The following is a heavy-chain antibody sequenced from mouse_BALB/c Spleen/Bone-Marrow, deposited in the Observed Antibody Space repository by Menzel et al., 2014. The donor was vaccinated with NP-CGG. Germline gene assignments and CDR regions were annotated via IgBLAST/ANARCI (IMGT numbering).Heavy chain of an antibody. CDR3: AREANWNFDY. D-gene: IGHD4-1*01. CDR1: GYTFTSYY. CDR2: IYPGNVNT. V-gene: IGHV1S56*01. Sequence: VQLQQSGPELVKPGASVRISCKAAGYTFTSYYIHWVKQRPGQGLEWIGWIYPGNVNTKYNEKFKGKATLTADKSSSTAYFLLSSLTSEDSAVYFCAREANWNFDYWGQGTTLTASS. J-gene: IGHJ2*01.